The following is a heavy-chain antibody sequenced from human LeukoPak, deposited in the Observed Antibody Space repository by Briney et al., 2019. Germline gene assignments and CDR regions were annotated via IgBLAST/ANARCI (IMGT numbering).Heavy chain of an antibody. CDR1: GFTFSSYA. CDR3: ARWYYYDSSGYYDSSFDY. V-gene: IGHV3-23*01. D-gene: IGHD3-22*01. Sequence: GGSLRLSCAASGFTFSSYAMSWVRQAPGKGLEWVSAISGSGGSTYYADSVKGRFTISRDNSKNTLYLQMNSLRAEDTAVYYCARWYYYDSSGYYDSSFDYWGQGTLVTVSS. CDR2: ISGSGGST. J-gene: IGHJ4*02.